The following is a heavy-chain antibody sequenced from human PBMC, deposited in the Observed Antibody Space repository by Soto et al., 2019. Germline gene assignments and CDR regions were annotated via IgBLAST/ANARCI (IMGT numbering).Heavy chain of an antibody. V-gene: IGHV3-23*01. Sequence: EVQLLDSGGGLVQPGGSLRLSCAASGFTFSNYDMIWVRHAPGKGLQCVSAITAGGGGTYYAESVKGRFTISREISKKPLYLQMDSLRAEDTAVYYCARGYCSRTGCYREPFDYWGQGTLVTVSS. J-gene: IGHJ4*02. CDR3: ARGYCSRTGCYREPFDY. CDR2: ITAGGGGT. D-gene: IGHD2-2*01. CDR1: GFTFSNYD.